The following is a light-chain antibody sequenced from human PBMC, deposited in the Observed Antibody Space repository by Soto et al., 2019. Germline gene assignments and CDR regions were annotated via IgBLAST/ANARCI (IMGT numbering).Light chain of an antibody. V-gene: IGKV1-27*01. Sequence: DIQMTQSPTSLSASVGDRVTITCRASQGIRNFGAWYQQKPGKAPKLLIYAASTLQSGVPSRFSGGGSGTDFTLTINSLQPEDVATYSCQKYSSVPVFGPGTKVEIK. J-gene: IGKJ3*01. CDR3: QKYSSVPV. CDR2: AAS. CDR1: QGIRNF.